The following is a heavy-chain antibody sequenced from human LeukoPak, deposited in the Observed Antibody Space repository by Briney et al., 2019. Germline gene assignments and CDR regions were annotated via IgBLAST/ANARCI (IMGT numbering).Heavy chain of an antibody. CDR1: GGSISSSSYY. J-gene: IGHJ4*02. CDR3: ATGIVAIKSRFFDY. D-gene: IGHD5-12*01. V-gene: IGHV4-39*01. Sequence: SETLSLTCTVSGGSISSSSYYWGWIRQPPGKGLEWIGSIYYSGSTYYNPSLKSGVTISVDTSKSQFSLELTSVTVADTAMHFCATGIVAIKSRFFDYWGQGSLITVSS. CDR2: IYYSGST.